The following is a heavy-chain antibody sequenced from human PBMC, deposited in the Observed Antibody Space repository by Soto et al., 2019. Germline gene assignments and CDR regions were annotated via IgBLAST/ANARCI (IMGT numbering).Heavy chain of an antibody. CDR1: GYNFAGYW. Sequence: GESLKIPCKTSGYNFAGYWNGWVRQMPGKGLEWLGIIFPGDSDTKYSPSFQGQVIISADKSIRTAYLQWSSLKASDTALYYRATQSGMDVWGQGTTVTVSS. V-gene: IGHV5-51*01. CDR2: IFPGDSDT. CDR3: ATQSGMDV. J-gene: IGHJ6*02. D-gene: IGHD5-12*01.